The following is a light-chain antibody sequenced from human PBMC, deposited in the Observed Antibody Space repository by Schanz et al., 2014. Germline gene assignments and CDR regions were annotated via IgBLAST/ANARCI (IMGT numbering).Light chain of an antibody. J-gene: IGLJ2*01. CDR3: CSYTSSSTLI. CDR1: SSDVGGYNY. Sequence: QSALTQPRSVSGSPGQSVTISCTGTSSDVGGYNYVSWYQQHPGKAPKVMIYDVSERPSGVPDRFSGSKSGNTASLTISGLQADDEADYYCCSYTSSSTLIFGGGTKLTVL. CDR2: DVS. V-gene: IGLV2-11*01.